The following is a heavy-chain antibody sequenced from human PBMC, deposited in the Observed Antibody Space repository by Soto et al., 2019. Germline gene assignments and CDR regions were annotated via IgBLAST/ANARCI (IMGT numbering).Heavy chain of an antibody. Sequence: ASVKVSCKASGYTFTSYDINWVRQATGQGLEWMGWMNPNSGNTGYAQKFQGRVTMTRNTSISTAYMELSSLRSEDTAVYYCASVSPLSPREGYYFYMDVWGKGTTVTVSS. CDR3: ASVSPLSPREGYYFYMDV. J-gene: IGHJ6*03. CDR1: GYTFTSYD. V-gene: IGHV1-8*01. CDR2: MNPNSGNT.